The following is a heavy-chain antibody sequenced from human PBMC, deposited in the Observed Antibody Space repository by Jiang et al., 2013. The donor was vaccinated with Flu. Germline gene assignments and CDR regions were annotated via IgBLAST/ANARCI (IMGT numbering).Heavy chain of an antibody. CDR2: IWYDGSNK. Sequence: GRSLRLSCAASGFTFSSYGMHWVRQAPGKGLEWVAVIWYDGSNKYYADSVKGRFTISRDNSKNTLYLQMNSLRAEDTAVYYCARGLYCSSTSCYILPYYYYYGMDVWGQGTTVTVSS. D-gene: IGHD2-2*02. J-gene: IGHJ6*02. V-gene: IGHV3-33*01. CDR3: ARGLYCSSTSCYILPYYYYYGMDV. CDR1: GFTFSSYG.